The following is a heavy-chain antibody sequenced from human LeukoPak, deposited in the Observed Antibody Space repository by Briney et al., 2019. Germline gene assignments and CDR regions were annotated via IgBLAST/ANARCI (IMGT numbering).Heavy chain of an antibody. CDR2: IYYSGST. D-gene: IGHD2-2*01. CDR1: GGYISSGGYY. J-gene: IGHJ3*02. Sequence: PSQTLSLTCTVSGGYISSGGYYWSWIRQHPGNGLDWIGYIYYSGSTYYNPSLKSRVTISVDTSKNQFSLKLSSVTAADTAVYYCARDRAKSSTSPALPDAFDIWGQGTMVTVSS. V-gene: IGHV4-31*03. CDR3: ARDRAKSSTSPALPDAFDI.